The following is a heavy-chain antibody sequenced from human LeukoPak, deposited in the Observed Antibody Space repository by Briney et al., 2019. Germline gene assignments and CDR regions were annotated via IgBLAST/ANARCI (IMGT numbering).Heavy chain of an antibody. CDR2: IRFDGSNK. J-gene: IGHJ4*02. Sequence: GGSQRLSCAASGFTFRKYGMHWVRQAPGNGLKWVAFIRFDGSNKNYEDSVKGRFIISRDNSKNTLYLQMNSLRAEDTAIYYCAKEGQDCSGRSCYSSYFDYWGQGILVTVSS. CDR1: GFTFRKYG. D-gene: IGHD2-15*01. CDR3: AKEGQDCSGRSCYSSYFDY. V-gene: IGHV3-30*02.